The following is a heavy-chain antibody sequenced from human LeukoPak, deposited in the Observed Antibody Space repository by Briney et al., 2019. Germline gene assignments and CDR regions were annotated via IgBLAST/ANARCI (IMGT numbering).Heavy chain of an antibody. D-gene: IGHD4-11*01. V-gene: IGHV3-30*02. J-gene: IGHJ4*02. CDR1: GFTFSSYG. Sequence: PGGSLRLSCAASGFTFSSYGMHWVRHAPGKGLEWVAFIRYDGSNKYYADSVKGRFTISRDNSKNTLYLQMNSLRAEDTAVYYCAKDLATTAPGGYFDYWGQGTLVTVSS. CDR3: AKDLATTAPGGYFDY. CDR2: IRYDGSNK.